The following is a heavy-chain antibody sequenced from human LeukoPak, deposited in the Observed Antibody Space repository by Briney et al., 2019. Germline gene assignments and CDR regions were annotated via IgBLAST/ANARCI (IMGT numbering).Heavy chain of an antibody. J-gene: IGHJ6*02. CDR3: ARDKGYYYGSGSFSYGMDV. Sequence: GGSLRLSCAASGFTFTSYSMNWVRQAPGKGLEWVSTISGGGGSTYYADSVKGRFTISRDNSKNTLYLQVNSLRAEDTAVYYCARDKGYYYGSGSFSYGMDVWGQGTTVTVSS. V-gene: IGHV3-23*01. D-gene: IGHD3-10*01. CDR1: GFTFTSYS. CDR2: ISGGGGST.